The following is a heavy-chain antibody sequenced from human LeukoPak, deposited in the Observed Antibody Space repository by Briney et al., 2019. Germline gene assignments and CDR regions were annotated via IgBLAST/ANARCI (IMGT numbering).Heavy chain of an antibody. CDR2: ISWDGGST. D-gene: IGHD3-10*01. V-gene: IGHV3-43*01. J-gene: IGHJ4*02. CDR1: GFTFDDYT. CDR3: AKGIYGSGSQSFDY. Sequence: GGSLRLSCAASGFTFDDYTMHWVRQAPGKGLEWVSLISWDGGSTYYADSVKGRFTISRDNSKNSLYLQMNSLRTEDTALYYCAKGIYGSGSQSFDYWGQGTLVTVSS.